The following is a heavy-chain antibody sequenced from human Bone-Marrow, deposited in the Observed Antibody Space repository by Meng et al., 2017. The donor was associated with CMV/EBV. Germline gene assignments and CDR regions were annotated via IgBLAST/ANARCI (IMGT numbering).Heavy chain of an antibody. V-gene: IGHV3-23*01. Sequence: GGSLRLSCAASGFTFRSYGMNWFRQPPGKGLEWVSGISGSGDRTHYADSVKGRFTISRDNAKNTLYLQMNTLRVEDTAVYYCVRDGHSWNFDYWGQGSLVTVSS. D-gene: IGHD6-13*01. CDR1: GFTFRSYG. CDR3: VRDGHSWNFDY. J-gene: IGHJ4*02. CDR2: ISGSGDRT.